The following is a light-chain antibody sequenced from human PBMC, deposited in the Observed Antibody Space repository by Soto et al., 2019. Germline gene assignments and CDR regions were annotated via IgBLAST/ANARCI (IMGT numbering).Light chain of an antibody. Sequence: EIVLTQSPGTLSLSPGERATLSCRASQSVSSSYLAWYQQKPGQAPRLLIYGASSRATGIPDRFSGSGSGTDFTLTISRLEPEDFATYYCQQANSFPFTFGGGTKVEI. V-gene: IGKV3-20*01. CDR3: QQANSFPFT. J-gene: IGKJ4*01. CDR2: GAS. CDR1: QSVSSSY.